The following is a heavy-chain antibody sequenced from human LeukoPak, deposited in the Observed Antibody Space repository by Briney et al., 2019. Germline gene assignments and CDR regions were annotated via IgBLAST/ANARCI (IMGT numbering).Heavy chain of an antibody. J-gene: IGHJ4*02. CDR2: INHSGST. V-gene: IGHV4-34*01. CDR3: ARGPSPNDY. Sequence: SETLSLTCAVYGGSFSGYYWSWIRHPPGKGLEWIGEINHSGSTNYNPSLKSRVNISVDTSKNQFSLKLSSVTAAYTAVYYCARGPSPNDYWGQGTLVTVSS. CDR1: GGSFSGYY.